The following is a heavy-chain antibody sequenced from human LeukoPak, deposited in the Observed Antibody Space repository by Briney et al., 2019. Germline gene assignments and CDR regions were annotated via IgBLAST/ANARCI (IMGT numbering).Heavy chain of an antibody. CDR1: GYTFTGYY. CDR3: TRDGFSGAAFDY. Sequence: GASVKVSCKASGYTFTGYYIHWVRQAPGQGLEWMGWINPDTSGTNYAQKFQGRVTMTRDTSINTDYMELSRLRSDDTALYYCTRDGFSGAAFDYWGQGTLVTVSS. CDR2: INPDTSGT. J-gene: IGHJ4*02. V-gene: IGHV1-2*02. D-gene: IGHD7-27*01.